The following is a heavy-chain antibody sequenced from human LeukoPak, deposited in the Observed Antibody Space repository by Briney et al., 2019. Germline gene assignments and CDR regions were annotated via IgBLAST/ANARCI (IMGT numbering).Heavy chain of an antibody. V-gene: IGHV3-53*01. D-gene: IGHD1-26*01. Sequence: GGSLRLSCAASGFTVSSNYMSWVRQAPGKGLEWVSVIYSGGSTYYADSVKGRFTISRDNSKNTLYLQMNSLRADDTAVYYCARVIVGAAFDAFDIWGQGTMVTVSS. CDR3: ARVIVGAAFDAFDI. CDR1: GFTVSSNY. CDR2: IYSGGST. J-gene: IGHJ3*02.